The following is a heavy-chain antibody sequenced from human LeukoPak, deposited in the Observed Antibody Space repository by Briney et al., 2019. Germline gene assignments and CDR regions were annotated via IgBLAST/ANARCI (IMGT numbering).Heavy chain of an antibody. CDR2: INPNSGGT. CDR3: AREGVATTYYYMDV. D-gene: IGHD5-12*01. J-gene: IGHJ6*03. V-gene: IGHV1-2*02. CDR1: GYTFTGCY. Sequence: ASVKVSCKASGYTFTGCYMHWVRQAPGQGLEWMGWINPNSGGTNYAQKFQGRVTMTRDTSISTAYMELSRLRSDDTAVYYCAREGVATTYYYMDVWGKGTTVTISS.